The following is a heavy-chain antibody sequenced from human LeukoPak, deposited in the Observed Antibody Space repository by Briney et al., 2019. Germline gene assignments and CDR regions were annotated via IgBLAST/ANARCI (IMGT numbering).Heavy chain of an antibody. CDR3: ARGAVAGHDAFDI. V-gene: IGHV3-7*01. D-gene: IGHD6-19*01. CDR2: IKQDGGET. J-gene: IGHJ3*02. CDR1: GFTFSSYW. Sequence: GGSLRLSCAASGFTFSSYWMSWVRQAPGKGLEWVANIKQDGGETFYVDSVKGRFTISRDNAKNSLYLQMNSLRAEDTAVYYCARGAVAGHDAFDIWGQGTMVTVSS.